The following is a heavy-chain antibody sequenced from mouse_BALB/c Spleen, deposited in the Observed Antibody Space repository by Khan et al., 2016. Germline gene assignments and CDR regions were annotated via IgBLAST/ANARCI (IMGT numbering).Heavy chain of an antibody. CDR2: IWSDGST. CDR1: GFSLTSYG. V-gene: IGHV2-6*02. CDR3: ARSDYGYGYFDV. D-gene: IGHD2-13*01. Sequence: QVQLKESGPGLVAPSQSLSITCTVSGFSLTSYGVHWVRQPPGKGLEWLVVIWSDGSTTYNSALKSRLSISKDNSKSQVFSKMNSLQTDDTAMYYGARSDYGYGYFDVWGAGTTVTVSS. J-gene: IGHJ1*01.